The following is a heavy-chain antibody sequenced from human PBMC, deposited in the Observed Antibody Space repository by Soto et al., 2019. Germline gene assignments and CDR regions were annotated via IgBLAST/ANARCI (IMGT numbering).Heavy chain of an antibody. J-gene: IGHJ4*02. V-gene: IGHV3-33*01. CDR1: GFTFSRQA. CDR3: ATGFLGLCTGGNCPLDY. CDR2: IWYHGIDK. Sequence: QVQLVESGGGVVQPERSLRLSCAASGFTFSRQAMHWVRQAPGRGLEWVAVIWYHGIDKYYADSVKGRFTISRDNSKNTVYLQINSLRAEDTAVYYCATGFLGLCTGGNCPLDYWGQGTLVTVSS. D-gene: IGHD2-15*01.